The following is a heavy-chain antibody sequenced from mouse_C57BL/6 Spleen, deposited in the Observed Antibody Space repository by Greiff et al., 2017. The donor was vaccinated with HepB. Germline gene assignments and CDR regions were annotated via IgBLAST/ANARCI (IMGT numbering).Heavy chain of an antibody. CDR3: ARGLYDYDDCFAY. Sequence: VQLQQSGAELVRPGASVKLSCKASGYTFTDYYINWVKQRPGQGLEWIARIYPGSGNTYYNEKFKGKATLTAEKSSSTAYMQLSSQTSEDSAVYFCARGLYDYDDCFAYWGQGTLVTVSA. CDR1: GYTFTDYY. D-gene: IGHD2-4*01. V-gene: IGHV1-76*01. J-gene: IGHJ3*01. CDR2: IYPGSGNT.